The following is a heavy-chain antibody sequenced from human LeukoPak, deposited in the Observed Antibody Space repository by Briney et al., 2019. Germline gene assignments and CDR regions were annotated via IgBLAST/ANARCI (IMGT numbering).Heavy chain of an antibody. CDR3: ARPLSGYSSSLGY. CDR2: VNSDGGST. J-gene: IGHJ4*02. V-gene: IGHV3-74*01. CDR1: GFTFSSYR. D-gene: IGHD6-6*01. Sequence: GGSLRLSCAASGFTFSSYRVHWVRQAPGKGLVWVSRVNSDGGSTTYGDSVKGRFTISRDNAKNTLYLQMNSLRAEDTAVYYCARPLSGYSSSLGYWGQGTLVTVSS.